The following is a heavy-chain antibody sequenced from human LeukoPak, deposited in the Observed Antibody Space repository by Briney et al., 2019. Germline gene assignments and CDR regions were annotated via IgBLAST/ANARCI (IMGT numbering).Heavy chain of an antibody. CDR1: GFTFSSYG. CDR2: ISYDGSNK. V-gene: IGHV3-30*18. CDR3: AKEEIWGYSSSWYPYYFDY. J-gene: IGHJ4*02. Sequence: GGSLRLSCAASGFTFSSYGMHWVRQAPGKGLEWVAVISYDGSNKYYADSVKGRFTISRDNSKNTLYLQMNSLRAEDTAVYYCAKEEIWGYSSSWYPYYFDYWGQGTLVTVSS. D-gene: IGHD6-13*01.